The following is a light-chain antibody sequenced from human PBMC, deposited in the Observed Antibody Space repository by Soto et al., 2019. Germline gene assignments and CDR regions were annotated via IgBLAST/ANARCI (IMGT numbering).Light chain of an antibody. Sequence: QSALTQPASVSGPPGQSITISCTGTSSDVGSYNLVSWYQQHPGKAPKLIIYEGSKRPSGVSNRFSGSKSGNTASLTISGLQAEDEADYYCCSYAGGGTFYVFGTGTKVTVL. CDR3: CSYAGGGTFYV. J-gene: IGLJ1*01. CDR2: EGS. V-gene: IGLV2-23*03. CDR1: SSDVGSYNL.